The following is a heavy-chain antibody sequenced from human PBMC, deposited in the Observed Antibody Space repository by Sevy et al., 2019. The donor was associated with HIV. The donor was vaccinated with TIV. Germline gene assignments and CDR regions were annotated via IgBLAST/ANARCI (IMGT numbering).Heavy chain of an antibody. V-gene: IGHV4-59*01. J-gene: IGHJ6*02. D-gene: IGHD6-19*01. CDR3: ARDRRKFASGWSHGMDV. Sequence: SETLSLTCTVSGGSINNYYWSWIRQPPGKGLEWIGYLYYNGTSNYKPSLKSRVTISVDTSKNQFSLRLSSVTAADTVVYYCARDRRKFASGWSHGMDVWGQGTTVTVSS. CDR2: LYYNGTS. CDR1: GGSINNYY.